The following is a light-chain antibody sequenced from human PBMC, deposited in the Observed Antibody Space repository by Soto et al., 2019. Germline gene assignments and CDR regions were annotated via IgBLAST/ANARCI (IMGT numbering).Light chain of an antibody. V-gene: IGKV3-11*01. CDR2: DTS. CDR3: RQRSTWPPLT. CDR1: QDVGHY. Sequence: EIVLTQSPATLSASPGESAALSCRASQDVGHYVAWYRQXXXXXPRLLIYDTSNRAAGIPDRFRGSGSGTDFTLTISSLEPEDFAVYYCRQRSTWPPLTFGGGTKVEIK. J-gene: IGKJ4*01.